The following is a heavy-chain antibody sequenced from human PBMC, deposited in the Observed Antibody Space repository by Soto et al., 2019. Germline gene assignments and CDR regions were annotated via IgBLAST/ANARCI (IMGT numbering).Heavy chain of an antibody. V-gene: IGHV3-23*01. CDR2: ISDSGAT. CDR1: GFTFNIYA. CDR3: AKGVDGPHCTRTSCLFYYAY. D-gene: IGHD2-2*01. Sequence: PGGSLGLSCAASGFTFNIYAMNWVRQAPGKGLEWVSTISDSGATYYADSVKGRFTIPRDNSKNTLYLQMSILRVEDTAIYFCAKGVDGPHCTRTSCLFYYAYWGQGTLVTVSS. J-gene: IGHJ4*02.